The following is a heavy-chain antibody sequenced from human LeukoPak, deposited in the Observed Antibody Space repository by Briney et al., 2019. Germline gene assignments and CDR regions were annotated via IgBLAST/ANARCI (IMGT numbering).Heavy chain of an antibody. J-gene: IGHJ4*02. D-gene: IGHD6-13*01. CDR1: GYTFTSYD. Sequence: ASVKVSCKASGYTFTSYDNNWVRQATGQGLEWMGWMNPNSGNTGYAQKFQGRVTMTRNTSISTAYMELSSLRSEDTAVYYCARESWAAAGLSDYWGQGTLVTVSS. CDR2: MNPNSGNT. CDR3: ARESWAAAGLSDY. V-gene: IGHV1-8*01.